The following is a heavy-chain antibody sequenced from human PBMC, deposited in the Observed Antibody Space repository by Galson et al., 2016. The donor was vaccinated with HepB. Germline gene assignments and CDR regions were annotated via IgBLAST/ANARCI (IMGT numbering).Heavy chain of an antibody. CDR2: IHSTGRT. V-gene: IGHV4-31*03. Sequence: TLSLTCSVSGDSISSGGYYWSWIRQQPGKGLEWIGYIHSTGRTYYNPSLRSRINISGDTSRNQLSLKLNSVTAADTAVYYCARAMISPDDAFDIWGQGTMVTVSP. CDR3: ARAMISPDDAFDI. J-gene: IGHJ3*02. CDR1: GDSISSGGYY. D-gene: IGHD3-22*01.